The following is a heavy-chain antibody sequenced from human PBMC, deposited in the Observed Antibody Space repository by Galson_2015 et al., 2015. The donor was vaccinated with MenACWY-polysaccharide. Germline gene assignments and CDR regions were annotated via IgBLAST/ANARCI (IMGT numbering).Heavy chain of an antibody. V-gene: IGHV3-53*01. CDR1: GSRFSNSG. J-gene: IGHJ4*02. D-gene: IGHD3-10*01. CDR3: ARICRRSGECFFDY. Sequence: SLRLSCAASGSRFSNSGMHWVRQAPGKGLEWVSVLYNNGNRYYADSVKGRFTISRDDSENTVELQMNSLRAEDTAVYYCARICRRSGECFFDYWGQGTVVTVSS. CDR2: LYNNGNR.